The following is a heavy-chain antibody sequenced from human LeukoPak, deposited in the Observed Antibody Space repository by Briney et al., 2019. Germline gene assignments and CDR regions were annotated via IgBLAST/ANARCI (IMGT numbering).Heavy chain of an antibody. Sequence: GRSLRLSCAASGFTFSSYAMHWVRQAPGKGLEWVALISYDGSNKYFADSVKGRFTISRDNSKNTLYLQMNSLTAEDTAIYYCAKATGTLGNWGQGTLVTVSA. CDR3: AKATGTLGN. D-gene: IGHD1-1*01. CDR1: GFTFSSYA. V-gene: IGHV3-30*04. CDR2: ISYDGSNK. J-gene: IGHJ4*02.